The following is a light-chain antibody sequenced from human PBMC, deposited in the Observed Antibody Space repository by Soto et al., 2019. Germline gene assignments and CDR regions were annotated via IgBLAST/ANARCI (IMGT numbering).Light chain of an antibody. Sequence: IQLPQSPSSLSASVGDIVTITCRASQGIDSYLAWYQQRPGKVPQLLIYETSILQSGVSSRSSGSGSGTDFTLTISSLQAEDFATYSCQQTRSYPSTFGGGTKVEIK. V-gene: IGKV1-9*01. CDR2: ETS. CDR3: QQTRSYPST. J-gene: IGKJ4*01. CDR1: QGIDSY.